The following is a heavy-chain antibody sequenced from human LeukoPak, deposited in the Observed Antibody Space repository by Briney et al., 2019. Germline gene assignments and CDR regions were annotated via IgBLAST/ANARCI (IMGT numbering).Heavy chain of an antibody. CDR3: ARGVVTATQHDAFDI. D-gene: IGHD2-21*02. Sequence: GPSVKVSFKASGYTFTSYYMHWVRQAPGQGLEWMGIINPSGGSTSYAQKFQGRVTMTRDTSTSTVYMELSSLRSEDTAVYYCARGVVTATQHDAFDIWGQGTMVTVSS. CDR2: INPSGGST. V-gene: IGHV1-46*01. J-gene: IGHJ3*02. CDR1: GYTFTSYY.